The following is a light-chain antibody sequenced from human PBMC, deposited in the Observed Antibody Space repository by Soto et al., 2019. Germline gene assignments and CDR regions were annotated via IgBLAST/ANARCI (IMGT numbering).Light chain of an antibody. CDR3: CSYAGSYTFYV. J-gene: IGLJ1*01. V-gene: IGLV2-11*01. Sequence: QSALTQPRSVSGSPGQSVTISCTGTSSDVGGYNYVSWYQQHPGKAPKLMIYDVSKRPSGVPDRFSGSKSGNMASLTISGLQAEDEADYYCCSYAGSYTFYVCGTGTKVTVL. CDR2: DVS. CDR1: SSDVGGYNY.